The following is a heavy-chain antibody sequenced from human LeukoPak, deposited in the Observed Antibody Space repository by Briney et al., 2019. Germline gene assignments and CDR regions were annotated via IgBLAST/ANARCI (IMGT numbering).Heavy chain of an antibody. CDR2: IYPGDSDT. V-gene: IGHV5-51*01. Sequence: XASLQISCKGSGSSFTSYWIGWVRPLPGKGLEWMGIIYPGDSDTRYSPSFQGQVTISADKSNSTAYLQWSSLKASDTAMYYCASSESSSWPSSFDYWGQGTLVTVSS. CDR1: GSSFTSYW. J-gene: IGHJ4*02. D-gene: IGHD6-13*01. CDR3: ASSESSSWPSSFDY.